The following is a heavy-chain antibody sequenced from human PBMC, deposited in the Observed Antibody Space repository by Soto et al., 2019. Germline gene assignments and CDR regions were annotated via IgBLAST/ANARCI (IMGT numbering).Heavy chain of an antibody. CDR1: GGTFSSYT. CDR3: ARDRSQGYCSGGSCYFAFDI. V-gene: IGHV1-69*08. J-gene: IGHJ3*02. CDR2: IIPILGIA. Sequence: QVQLVQSGAEVKKPGSSVKVSCKASGGTFSSYTISWVRQAPGQGLEWMGRIIPILGIANYAQKFQGRVTITADKSTSTAYMELSSLRSEDTAVYYCARDRSQGYCSGGSCYFAFDIWGQGQWSPSLQ. D-gene: IGHD2-15*01.